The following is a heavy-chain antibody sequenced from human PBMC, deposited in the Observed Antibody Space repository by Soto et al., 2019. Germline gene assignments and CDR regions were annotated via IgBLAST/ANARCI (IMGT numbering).Heavy chain of an antibody. V-gene: IGHV4-34*01. Sequence: SETLSLTCAVYGGSFSGYYWSWIRQPPGRGLEWIGEINHSGSTNYNPSLKSRVTISVDTSKNQFSLKLSSVTAADTAVYYCARGLGGVTAAGNSSVDFDYWGQGTLVTVSS. CDR1: GGSFSGYY. CDR2: INHSGST. CDR3: ARGLGGVTAAGNSSVDFDY. D-gene: IGHD6-13*01. J-gene: IGHJ4*02.